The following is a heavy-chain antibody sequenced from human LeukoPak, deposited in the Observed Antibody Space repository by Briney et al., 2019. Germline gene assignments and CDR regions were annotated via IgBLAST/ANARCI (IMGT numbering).Heavy chain of an antibody. CDR1: GFTFSSYA. Sequence: GGSLRLSCAASGFTFSSYAMSWVRQAPGKGLEWVSGISESGGYTYYADSVKGRFTIFRDNSKNTLYLQMNSLRAEDTVVYYCAKGFRPSYGSGSYYGVDVWGQGTTVTVSS. V-gene: IGHV3-23*01. D-gene: IGHD3-10*01. CDR3: AKGFRPSYGSGSYYGVDV. CDR2: ISESGGYT. J-gene: IGHJ6*02.